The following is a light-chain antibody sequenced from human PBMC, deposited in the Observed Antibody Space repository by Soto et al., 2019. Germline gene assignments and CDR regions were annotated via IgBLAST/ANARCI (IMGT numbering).Light chain of an antibody. CDR3: SSYTSRFTFNYV. Sequence: QSALTQPASVSGSPGQSITISCTGTSSDIGGYKYVSWYQHHPGKAPKVMIYEVSSRPSGVSNRFSGSKSGNTASLTISGLQAEDESDYFCSSYTSRFTFNYVFGTGTKLTVL. CDR2: EVS. CDR1: SSDIGGYKY. J-gene: IGLJ1*01. V-gene: IGLV2-14*01.